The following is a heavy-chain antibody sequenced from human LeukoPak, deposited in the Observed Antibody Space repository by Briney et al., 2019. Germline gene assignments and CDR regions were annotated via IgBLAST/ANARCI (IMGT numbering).Heavy chain of an antibody. Sequence: GASVKVSCKASGYTFTNYGISWVRQAPGQGLEWMGWISGYNGNTKYAQNLQGRITMTTDTSTSTAYMELRSLKSDDTAVYYCATDNWNSFDYWGQGTLVTVSS. CDR2: ISGYNGNT. J-gene: IGHJ4*02. D-gene: IGHD1-7*01. CDR1: GYTFTNYG. V-gene: IGHV1-18*01. CDR3: ATDNWNSFDY.